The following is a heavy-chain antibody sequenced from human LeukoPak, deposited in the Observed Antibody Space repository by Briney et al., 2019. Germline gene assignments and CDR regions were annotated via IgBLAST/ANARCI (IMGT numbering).Heavy chain of an antibody. CDR1: CYTITYYV. Sequence: GGSVKVFCKTSCYTITYYVISWVGQAPGQRLEWMGWINAYNGNTNDAQKFQGRVTMTTDTSTSTAYMELRSLRSDDTAVYYCARGEKPYDYWGQGTLVSVSS. D-gene: IGHD1-26*01. CDR3: ARGEKPYDY. V-gene: IGHV1-18*01. J-gene: IGHJ4*02. CDR2: INAYNGNT.